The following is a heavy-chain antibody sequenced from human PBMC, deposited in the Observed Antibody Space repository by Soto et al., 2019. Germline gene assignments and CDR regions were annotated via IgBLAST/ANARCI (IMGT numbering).Heavy chain of an antibody. D-gene: IGHD6-13*01. CDR3: AKDPGYSAPPPAGRLVRDV. J-gene: IGHJ6*02. V-gene: IGHV3-30*18. Sequence: GGSLRLSCAASGFTFSDYGMHWVRQAPGKGLEWVALISYHGSNEHYADSVKGRFTISRDNSKNTLYLQMNSLRAEDTAVYYWAKDPGYSAPPPAGRLVRDVGAQGPRATAPS. CDR2: ISYHGSNE. CDR1: GFTFSDYG.